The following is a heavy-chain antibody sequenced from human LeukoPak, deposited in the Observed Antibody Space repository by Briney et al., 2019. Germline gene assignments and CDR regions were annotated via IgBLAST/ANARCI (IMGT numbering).Heavy chain of an antibody. CDR3: ARDLMGGNAYDY. D-gene: IGHD4-23*01. Sequence: GGSLRLSCVASGFTFSSFSMNWVRQAPGKGLEWVSFITSSGGTIYYADSVKGRFTMSRDNAKNSLYLQMKSLRVEDTAVYYCARDLMGGNAYDYWGQGALVTVSS. V-gene: IGHV3-48*04. CDR1: GFTFSSFS. CDR2: ITSSGGTI. J-gene: IGHJ4*02.